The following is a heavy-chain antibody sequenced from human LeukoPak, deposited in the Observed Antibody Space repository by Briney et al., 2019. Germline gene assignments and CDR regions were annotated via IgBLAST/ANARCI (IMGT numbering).Heavy chain of an antibody. CDR1: GGTFTSYA. D-gene: IGHD2-15*01. J-gene: IGHJ5*02. CDR2: IIPICGTA. CDR3: ASEVRYCSGGSCLFDP. Sequence: SVKVSCKASGGTFTSYAISWVRQAPGQGLEWMGGIIPICGTANYAQKFQGRVTITTDESTSTAYMELSSLRSEDTAVYYCASEVRYCSGGSCLFDPWGQGTLVTVSS. V-gene: IGHV1-69*05.